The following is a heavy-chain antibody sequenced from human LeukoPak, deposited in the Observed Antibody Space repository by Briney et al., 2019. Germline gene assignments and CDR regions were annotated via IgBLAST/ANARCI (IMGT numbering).Heavy chain of an antibody. D-gene: IGHD3-10*01. CDR1: GYTFTSYA. J-gene: IGHJ5*02. Sequence: ASVKVSCKASGYTFTSYAMNWVRQAPGQGLEWMGWINPNSGGTNYAQKFQGRVTMTRDTSISTAYMELSRLRSDDTAVYYCARVSDYYGSGTTTTFGNWFDPWGQGTLVTVSS. CDR3: ARVSDYYGSGTTTTFGNWFDP. V-gene: IGHV1-2*02. CDR2: INPNSGGT.